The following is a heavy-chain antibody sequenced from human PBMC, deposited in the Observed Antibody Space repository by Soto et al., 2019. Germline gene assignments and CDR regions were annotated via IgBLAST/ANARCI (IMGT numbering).Heavy chain of an antibody. V-gene: IGHV3-9*01. J-gene: IGHJ3*02. D-gene: IGHD3-22*01. CDR1: GLTFSRYG. Sequence: GGSLRLSCAASGLTFSRYGMHWVRQAPGKGLEWVAGINWNSGTIGYADSVKGRFTISRDNAKNSLNLQMNSLRAEDTAVYYCAKDLMIVTGNALDMWGRGTMVTVSS. CDR3: AKDLMIVTGNALDM. CDR2: INWNSGTI.